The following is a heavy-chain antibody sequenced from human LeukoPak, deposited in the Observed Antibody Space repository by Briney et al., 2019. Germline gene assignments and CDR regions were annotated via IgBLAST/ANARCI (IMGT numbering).Heavy chain of an antibody. Sequence: GGSLRLSCAASGFTFSSYAMHWVRQAPGKGLEWVAVISYDGSNKYYADSVKGRFTISRDNSKNTLYLQMNSLRAEDTALYHCARVTDDYVWGSLGDWGQGTLVTVSS. CDR2: ISYDGSNK. CDR1: GFTFSSYA. V-gene: IGHV3-30*04. CDR3: ARVTDDYVWGSLGD. D-gene: IGHD3-16*01. J-gene: IGHJ4*02.